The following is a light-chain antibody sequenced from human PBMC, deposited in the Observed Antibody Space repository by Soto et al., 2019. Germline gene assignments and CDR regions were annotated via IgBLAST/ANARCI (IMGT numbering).Light chain of an antibody. V-gene: IGKV1-5*03. J-gene: IGKJ1*01. CDR3: QQYNSYSRT. Sequence: DIQMTQSPSTLSASVGDRVTITCRASQSISSWLAWYQQKPGKAPNLLIYKASSLESGVPSRFSGSGSGTAFTLTISSLQPDDFATYYCQQYNSYSRTFGQGTKVDIK. CDR1: QSISSW. CDR2: KAS.